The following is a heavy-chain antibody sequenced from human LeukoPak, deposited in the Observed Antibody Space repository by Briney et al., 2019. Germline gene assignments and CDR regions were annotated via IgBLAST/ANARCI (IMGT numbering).Heavy chain of an antibody. D-gene: IGHD3-10*01. CDR1: GGSFSGYY. CDR2: INHSGST. J-gene: IGHJ3*02. CDR3: ARRGVAWKETYYYGSGSYYNI. Sequence: SETLSLTCAVYGGSFSGYYRSWIRQPPGKGLEWIGEINHSGSTNYNPSLKSRVTISVDTSKNQFSLKLSSVTAADTAVYYCARRGVAWKETYYYGSGSYYNIWGQGTMVTVSS. V-gene: IGHV4-34*01.